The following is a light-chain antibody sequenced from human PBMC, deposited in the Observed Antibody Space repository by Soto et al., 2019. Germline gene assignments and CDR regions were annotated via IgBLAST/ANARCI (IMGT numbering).Light chain of an antibody. CDR1: QSVSSSY. CDR2: GAS. V-gene: IGKV3-20*01. Sequence: EIVLTQSPGTLSLSPGERATLSCRASQSVSSSYLAWYQQKPGQAPRLLIYGASSRATGIPDRFSGSGSGTDFTLTISRLEPGDFAVYYCQQYDSSPRPFGQGTKLEIK. J-gene: IGKJ2*01. CDR3: QQYDSSPRP.